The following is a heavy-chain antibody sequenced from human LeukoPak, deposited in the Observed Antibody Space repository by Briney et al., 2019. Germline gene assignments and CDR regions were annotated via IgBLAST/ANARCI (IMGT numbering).Heavy chain of an antibody. D-gene: IGHD3-10*01. V-gene: IGHV1-2*02. CDR3: ARESGSGAFPDV. CDR1: GYTFTGYY. Sequence: ASVKVSCKASGYTFTGYYMHWVRQAPGQGLEWMGWINPNSGGTNYAQKLQGRVTITTDTSTSTAYMELRSLRSDDTAVYYCARESGSGAFPDVWGQGTTVTVSS. J-gene: IGHJ6*02. CDR2: INPNSGGT.